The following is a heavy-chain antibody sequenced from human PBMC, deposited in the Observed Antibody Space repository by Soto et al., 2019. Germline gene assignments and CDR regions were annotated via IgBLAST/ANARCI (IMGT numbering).Heavy chain of an antibody. CDR1: GGSISSGGYY. Sequence: SETLSLTCTVSGGSISSGGYYWSWIRQHPGKGLEWIGYIYYSGSTYYNPSLKSRVTISVDTSKNQFSLKLSSVTAADTAVYYRARGGDIVVVPAAKFWFDPWGQGTLVTVSS. V-gene: IGHV4-31*03. CDR2: IYYSGST. D-gene: IGHD2-2*01. J-gene: IGHJ5*02. CDR3: ARGGDIVVVPAAKFWFDP.